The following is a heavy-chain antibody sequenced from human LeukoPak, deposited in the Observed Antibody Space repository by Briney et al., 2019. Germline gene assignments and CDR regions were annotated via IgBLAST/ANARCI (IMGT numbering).Heavy chain of an antibody. Sequence: SETLSLTCAVYGGSFSGYYWSWIRQPPGKGLEWIGEINHSGSTNYNPSLKSRVTISVDTSKNQFSLKLSSVTAADTVVYYCARVRRTAVSRYSGYYYYYGMDVWGQGTTVTVSS. CDR1: GGSFSGYY. CDR2: INHSGST. V-gene: IGHV4-34*01. CDR3: ARVRRTAVSRYSGYYYYYGMDV. J-gene: IGHJ6*02. D-gene: IGHD1-26*01.